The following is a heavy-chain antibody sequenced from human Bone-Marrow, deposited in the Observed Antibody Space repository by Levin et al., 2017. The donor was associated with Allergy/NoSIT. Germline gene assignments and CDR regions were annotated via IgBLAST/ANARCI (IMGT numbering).Heavy chain of an antibody. V-gene: IGHV3-23*01. CDR1: GFTFTTYG. Sequence: GESLKISCAASGFTFTTYGMHWVRQAPGKGLEWVSGIGSSGTNTYYADSVKGRFTVSRDNSENTLYLQMNSLRAEDTAVYYCARGCSSTSCYSALDVWGQGTMVTVSS. CDR3: ARGCSSTSCYSALDV. J-gene: IGHJ3*01. CDR2: IGSSGTNT. D-gene: IGHD2-2*01.